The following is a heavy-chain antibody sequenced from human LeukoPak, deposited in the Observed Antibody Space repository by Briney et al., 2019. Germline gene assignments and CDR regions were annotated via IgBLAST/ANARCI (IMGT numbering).Heavy chain of an antibody. CDR3: ARDSGSRYTYYYYYYYMDV. V-gene: IGHV1-2*02. D-gene: IGHD6-13*01. Sequence: ASVKVSCKASGYTFTSYGISWVRQAPGQGLEWMGWINPNSGGTNYAQKFQGRVTMTRDTSISTAYMELSRLRSDDTAVYYCARDSGSRYTYYYYYYYMDVWGKGATVTISS. CDR1: GYTFTSYG. CDR2: INPNSGGT. J-gene: IGHJ6*03.